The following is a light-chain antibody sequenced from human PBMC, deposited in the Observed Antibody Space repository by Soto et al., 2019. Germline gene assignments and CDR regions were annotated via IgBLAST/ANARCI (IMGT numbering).Light chain of an antibody. CDR3: AAWDDSLSGFYV. CDR1: SSNIAGNT. CDR2: RNN. Sequence: QSVLTQPPSLSGTPGQRVTISCSGSSSNIAGNTVHWYQHLPGTAPKLLIYRNNQRPSGVPDRFFGSKSGTSASLAISGLRSEDEADYYCAAWDDSLSGFYVFGTGTKVTVL. J-gene: IGLJ1*01. V-gene: IGLV1-47*01.